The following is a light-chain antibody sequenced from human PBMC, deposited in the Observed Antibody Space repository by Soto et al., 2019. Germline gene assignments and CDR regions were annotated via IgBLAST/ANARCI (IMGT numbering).Light chain of an antibody. CDR2: GAS. J-gene: IGKJ1*01. V-gene: IGKV3-15*01. CDR1: QSVGSN. Sequence: EVVMTQSPATLSVSPGEGATLSCRASQSVGSNLAWYRQILGQAPRRLIYGASIRATGIPARFSGSGSGTEITITISGLQSEDFAVYYCQQYNNWPRTFGQGTSGKSN. CDR3: QQYNNWPRT.